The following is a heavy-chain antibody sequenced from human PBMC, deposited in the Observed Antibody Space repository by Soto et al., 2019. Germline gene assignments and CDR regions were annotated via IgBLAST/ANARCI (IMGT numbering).Heavy chain of an antibody. Sequence: LGESLKISCKGSGYSFTNYWIGWVRQKPGKGLEWMGTIFPGDSDTRYSPSFQGQVTISADRSTSTAYLQWSSLKASDTAMYYWARPNQPYFGRDSDYGLGYWYLELWDSGTLVTACS. CDR3: ARPNQPYFGRDSDYGLGYWYLEL. V-gene: IGHV5-51*01. D-gene: IGHD2-21*02. CDR2: IFPGDSDT. J-gene: IGHJ2*01. CDR1: GYSFTNYW.